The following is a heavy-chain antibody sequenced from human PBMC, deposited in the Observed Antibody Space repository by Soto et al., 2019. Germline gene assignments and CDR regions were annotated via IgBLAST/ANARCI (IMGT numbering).Heavy chain of an antibody. Sequence: SETLSLTCTVSGGSISSYYCSWSRQPPGKGLEWIGYIYYSGSTNYNPSLKSRVTISVDTSKNQFSLKLSSVTAADTAVYYCARGTTHYYDSSGYFFFDYWGQGTLVTVSS. V-gene: IGHV4-59*01. D-gene: IGHD3-22*01. CDR3: ARGTTHYYDSSGYFFFDY. J-gene: IGHJ4*02. CDR2: IYYSGST. CDR1: GGSISSYY.